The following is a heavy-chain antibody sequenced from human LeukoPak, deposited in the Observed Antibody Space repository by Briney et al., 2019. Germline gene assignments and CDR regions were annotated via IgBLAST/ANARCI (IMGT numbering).Heavy chain of an antibody. CDR2: INHRGST. D-gene: IGHD2-21*01. CDR1: GGSFSGYY. V-gene: IGHV4-34*01. CDR3: ARVRRYCGGDCSRYFDY. J-gene: IGHJ4*02. Sequence: PSETLSLTCAVYGGSFSGYYWSWIRQPPGKGLEWIGEINHRGSTNYNPSLKSRVTISVDTSKNQFSLKLSSVTAADTAVYYCARVRRYCGGDCSRYFDYWGQGTLVTVSS.